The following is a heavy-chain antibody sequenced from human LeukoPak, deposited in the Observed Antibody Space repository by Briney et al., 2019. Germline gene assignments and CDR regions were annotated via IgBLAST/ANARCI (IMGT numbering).Heavy chain of an antibody. CDR1: GFTFSSYA. CDR2: ISGSGGST. J-gene: IGHJ4*02. V-gene: IGHV3-23*01. Sequence: PGGSLRLSCAAYGFTFSSYAMSWVRQAPGKGLEWVSAISGSGGSTYYADSVKGRFTISRDNSKNTLYLQMNSLRAEDTAVYYCAKDKLLIAAAGYFDYWGQGTLVTVSS. D-gene: IGHD6-13*01. CDR3: AKDKLLIAAAGYFDY.